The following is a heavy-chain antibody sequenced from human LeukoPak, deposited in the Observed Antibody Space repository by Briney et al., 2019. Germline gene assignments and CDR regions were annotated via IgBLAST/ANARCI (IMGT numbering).Heavy chain of an antibody. Sequence: ASVKVSCKASGYTFTSYGISWVRQAPGQGLEWMGWISAYNGNTNYAQKLQGRVTMTTDTSTSTAYMELRSLRSDDTAVYYCARVYCSGGSCYVKSDYWGQGTLVTVSS. D-gene: IGHD2-15*01. CDR3: ARVYCSGGSCYVKSDY. J-gene: IGHJ4*02. V-gene: IGHV1-18*01. CDR1: GYTFTSYG. CDR2: ISAYNGNT.